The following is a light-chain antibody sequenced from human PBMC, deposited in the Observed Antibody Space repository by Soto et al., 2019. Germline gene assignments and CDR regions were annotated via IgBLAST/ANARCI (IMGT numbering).Light chain of an antibody. Sequence: EIVLTQSPGTLSLSRGEGATLSWRASQSVSRNFLAWYQQKPGQAPRLLIYGASSRDAGLPERFSGSGSGTAFTLTISRLEPEDFAVYFCHQYDNSPWTFGLGTKVDIK. CDR1: QSVSRNF. J-gene: IGKJ1*01. CDR2: GAS. CDR3: HQYDNSPWT. V-gene: IGKV3-20*01.